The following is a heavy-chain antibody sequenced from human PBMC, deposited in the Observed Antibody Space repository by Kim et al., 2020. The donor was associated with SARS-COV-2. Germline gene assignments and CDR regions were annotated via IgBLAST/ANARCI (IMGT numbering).Heavy chain of an antibody. J-gene: IGHJ4*02. V-gene: IGHV3-23*01. Sequence: GGSLRLSCAVSGFTFSNYAMSWVRQAPGKGLEWVSTISGNGGNTYFGGSVKGRFTISRDNSRNTLYLQMNSLRAEDTAVYYCAKSYIGTFRGFDCWGQGILVTVSS. CDR3: AKSYIGTFRGFDC. CDR2: ISGNGGNT. CDR1: GFTFSNYA. D-gene: IGHD3-10*01.